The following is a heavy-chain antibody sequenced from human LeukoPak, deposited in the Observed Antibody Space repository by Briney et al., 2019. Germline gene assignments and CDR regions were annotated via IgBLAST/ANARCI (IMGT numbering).Heavy chain of an antibody. V-gene: IGHV4-59*13. D-gene: IGHD3-16*01. Sequence: SETLSLTCTVSDDSISDYYRGWLRNPQGKGPEWIGYIHNSGTSTYNLSLKSRVTISADTSKNQFSLKLNSMTTAATAVYYCTRGAGWLIDYWGQGILVTVSS. CDR3: TRGAGWLIDY. J-gene: IGHJ4*02. CDR1: DDSISDYY. CDR2: IHNSGTS.